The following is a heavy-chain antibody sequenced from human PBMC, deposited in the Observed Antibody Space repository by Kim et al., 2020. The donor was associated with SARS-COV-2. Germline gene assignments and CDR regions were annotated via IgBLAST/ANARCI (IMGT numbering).Heavy chain of an antibody. Sequence: SETLSLTCTVSGGSISSYYWSWIRQPPGKGLEWIGYIYYSGSTNYNPSLKSRVTISVDTSKNQFSLKLSSVTAADTAVYYCARHPYDIFTGSPSPWYFDLWGRGTLVTVSS. CDR3: ARHPYDIFTGSPSPWYFDL. D-gene: IGHD3-9*01. J-gene: IGHJ2*01. CDR2: IYYSGST. CDR1: GGSISSYY. V-gene: IGHV4-59*08.